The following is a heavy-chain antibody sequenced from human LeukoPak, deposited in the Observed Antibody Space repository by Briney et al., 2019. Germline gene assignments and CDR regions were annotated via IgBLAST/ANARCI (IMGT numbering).Heavy chain of an antibody. CDR3: VLYYYEPDAFDI. J-gene: IGHJ3*02. D-gene: IGHD3-22*01. CDR2: ISAYNGNT. V-gene: IGHV1-18*01. Sequence: ASVKVSCKASGYTFTSYGISWVRQAPGQGREWMGWISAYNGNTKYAQKLQGRVTITTDTSTSTAYMELRSLRSDDTAVYYCVLYYYEPDAFDIWGQGTMVTVSS. CDR1: GYTFTSYG.